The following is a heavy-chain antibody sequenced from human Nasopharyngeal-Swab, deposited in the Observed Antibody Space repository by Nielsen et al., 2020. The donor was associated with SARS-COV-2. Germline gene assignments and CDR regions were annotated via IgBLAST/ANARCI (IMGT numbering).Heavy chain of an antibody. CDR2: VHWDDEK. D-gene: IGHD2-2*01. V-gene: IGHV2-5*02. Sequence: RQAPGKALEWPALVHWDDEKRYSPSLKSRLTITKDTSKNQVVLTMTNVDPVDTATYYCARGYQLIRGFDYWGQGTLVTVSS. CDR3: ARGYQLIRGFDY. J-gene: IGHJ4*02.